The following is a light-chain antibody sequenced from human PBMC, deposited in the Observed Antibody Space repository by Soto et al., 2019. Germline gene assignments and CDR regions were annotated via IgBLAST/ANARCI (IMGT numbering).Light chain of an antibody. CDR1: SSNIGSNY. V-gene: IGLV1-47*01. CDR2: RNN. CDR3: AAWDDSLSGNWV. J-gene: IGLJ3*02. Sequence: QSVLTQPPSASGTPGQRVTISCSGSSSNIGSNYVYWYQQLQGTAPKLLIYRNNQRPSGVPDRFSGSKSGTSASLAISGLRSEDEADYYCAAWDDSLSGNWVFGGGTKLTVL.